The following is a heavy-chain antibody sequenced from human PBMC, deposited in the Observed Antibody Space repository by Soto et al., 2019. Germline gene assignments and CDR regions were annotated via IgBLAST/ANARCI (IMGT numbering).Heavy chain of an antibody. CDR3: AKDRDIVVVVAAIQH. J-gene: IGHJ1*01. Sequence: QVQLVESGGGVVQPGRSLRLSCAASGFTFSSYGMHWVRQAPGKALEWVAVISYDGSNKYYADSVKGRFTISRDNSKNTLYLQMNSLRAEDTAVYYCAKDRDIVVVVAAIQHWGQGTLVTVSS. D-gene: IGHD2-15*01. V-gene: IGHV3-30*18. CDR2: ISYDGSNK. CDR1: GFTFSSYG.